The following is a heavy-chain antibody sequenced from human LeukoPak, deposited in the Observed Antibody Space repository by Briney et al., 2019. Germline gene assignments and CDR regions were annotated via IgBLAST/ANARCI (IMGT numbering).Heavy chain of an antibody. D-gene: IGHD3-3*01. V-gene: IGHV3-30*04. CDR1: GFTFSSYA. Sequence: QAGGSLRLSCAASGFTFSSYAMHWVRQAPGKGLEWVAVISYDGSNKYYADSVKGRFTISRDNSKNTLYLQMNSLRAEDTAVYYCARDQSPEWLPWAFDIWGQGTMVTVSS. J-gene: IGHJ3*02. CDR2: ISYDGSNK. CDR3: ARDQSPEWLPWAFDI.